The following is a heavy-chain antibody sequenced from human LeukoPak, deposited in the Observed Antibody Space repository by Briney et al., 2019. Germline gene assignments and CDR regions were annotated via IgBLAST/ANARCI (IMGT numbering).Heavy chain of an antibody. J-gene: IGHJ4*02. CDR3: ARADHSYGLELAGRYYDY. V-gene: IGHV3-21*01. Sequence: GGSLRLSCAASGFTFSSYSMNWVRQAPGKGLEWVSSISSSSSYIYYADSVKGRFTISRDNAKNSLYLQMNSLRAEDTAVYYCARADHSYGLELAGRYYDYWGQGTLVTVSS. D-gene: IGHD5-18*01. CDR1: GFTFSSYS. CDR2: ISSSSSYI.